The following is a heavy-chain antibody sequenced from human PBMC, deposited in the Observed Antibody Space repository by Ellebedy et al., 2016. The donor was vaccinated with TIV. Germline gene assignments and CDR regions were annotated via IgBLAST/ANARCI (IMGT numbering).Heavy chain of an antibody. J-gene: IGHJ4*02. CDR3: AKEKSYSGSESYLGRAFDY. V-gene: IGHV3-11*01. CDR1: GFTFSDYY. CDR2: ISSSGSTI. Sequence: GGSLRLSXAASGFTFSDYYMSWIRQAPGKGLEWVSYISSSGSTIYYADSVKGRFTISRDNSKKSLYLQMNSLRTEDTAFYYCAKEKSYSGSESYLGRAFDYWGQGTLVTVSS. D-gene: IGHD3-10*01.